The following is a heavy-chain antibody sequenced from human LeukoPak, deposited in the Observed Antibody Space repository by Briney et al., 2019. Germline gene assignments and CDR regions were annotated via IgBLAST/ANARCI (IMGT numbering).Heavy chain of an antibody. D-gene: IGHD2-15*01. V-gene: IGHV3-21*01. Sequence: GGSLRLSCAASGFTFNNYNMNWVRQAPGKGLEWVSSISSSSTYIYYADSLKGRFTISRDNAKNSLYLQMNGLTAEDTAVYYCARTYGSGSLDYGGQGTLVTVSS. J-gene: IGHJ4*02. CDR1: GFTFNNYN. CDR2: ISSSSTYI. CDR3: ARTYGSGSLDY.